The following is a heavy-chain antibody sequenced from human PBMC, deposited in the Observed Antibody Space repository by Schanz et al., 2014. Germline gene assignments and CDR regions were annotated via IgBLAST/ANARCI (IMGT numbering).Heavy chain of an antibody. V-gene: IGHV3-23*01. CDR2: ISGSGGST. J-gene: IGHJ4*02. CDR1: GFTFTNYA. Sequence: EVQLLESGGGLVQPGGSLRLSCAASGFTFTNYAMTWVRQAPGKGLEWVSGISGSGGSTYNADVVKGTFTISRGNSKNTLYLQMNSLRAEDTAVYYCARDLISSGWYGWGQGTLVTVSS. D-gene: IGHD6-19*01. CDR3: ARDLISSGWYG.